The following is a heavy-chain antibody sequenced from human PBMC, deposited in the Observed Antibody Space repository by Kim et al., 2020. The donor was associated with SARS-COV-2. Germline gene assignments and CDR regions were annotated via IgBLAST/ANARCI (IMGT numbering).Heavy chain of an antibody. CDR3: AXVLSNSXLXSHKXYY. V-gene: IGHV4-39*07. Sequence: SETLSLTCTVSGGSISSSSYYWGWIRQPPGKGLEWIGSIYYSGSTYYNPSLKSRVTISVDTSKXQFSLXLSSVXXADTAVYYXAXVLSNSXLXSHKXYY. CDR1: GGSISSSSYY. CDR2: IYYSGST. D-gene: IGHD4-4*01. J-gene: IGHJ6*01.